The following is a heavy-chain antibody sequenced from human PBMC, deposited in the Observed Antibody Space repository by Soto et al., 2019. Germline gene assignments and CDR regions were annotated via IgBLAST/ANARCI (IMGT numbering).Heavy chain of an antibody. D-gene: IGHD5-18*01. J-gene: IGHJ4*02. CDR3: AKDGEAGYSYGYNFDY. Sequence: GGSLRLSCAASGFTFSSYGMHWVRQAPGKGLEWVAVISYDGNKKYYADSAKGRFTISRDNSKNTLYVQMNSLRADDTAVYYCAKDGEAGYSYGYNFDYWGQGTLVTVSS. CDR2: ISYDGNKK. V-gene: IGHV3-30*18. CDR1: GFTFSSYG.